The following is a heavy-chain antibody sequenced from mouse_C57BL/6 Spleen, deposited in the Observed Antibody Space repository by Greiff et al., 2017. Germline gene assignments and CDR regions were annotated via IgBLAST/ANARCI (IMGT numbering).Heavy chain of an antibody. CDR2: IWSGGST. D-gene: IGHD4-1*01. CDR1: GFSLTSYG. CDR3: ARKNWALDY. J-gene: IGHJ2*01. Sequence: VQLVESGPGLVQPSQSLSITCTVSGFSLTSYGVHWVRQSPGKGLEWLGVIWSGGSTDYNAAFISRLGISKDNSKCQVFFKVNSLQADDTAIYYCARKNWALDYWGQGTTLTVSS. V-gene: IGHV2-2*01.